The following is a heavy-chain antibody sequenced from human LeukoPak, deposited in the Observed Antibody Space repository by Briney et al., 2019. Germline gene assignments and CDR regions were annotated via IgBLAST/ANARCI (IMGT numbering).Heavy chain of an antibody. CDR2: IRSKANSYAT. V-gene: IGHV3-73*01. CDR1: GFTFSSYA. J-gene: IGHJ4*02. Sequence: PGGSLRLSCAASGFTFSSYAMHWVRQAPGKGLEWVGRIRSKANSYATAYAASVKGRFTISRDDSKNTAYLQMNSLKTEDTAVYYCTRLLEWLLMPFDYWGQGTLVTVSS. D-gene: IGHD3-3*01. CDR3: TRLLEWLLMPFDY.